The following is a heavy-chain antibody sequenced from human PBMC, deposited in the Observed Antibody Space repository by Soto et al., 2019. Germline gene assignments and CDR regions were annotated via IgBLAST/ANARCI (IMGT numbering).Heavy chain of an antibody. CDR2: IYYSGST. D-gene: IGHD4-17*01. Sequence: QLQLQESGPGLVKPSETLSLTCTVSGGSISSSSYYWGWIRQPPGKGLEWIGSIYYSGSTYYNPSLKSRVTISVDTSKNQSSLKLSSVTAADTAVYYCARHLHDYGDPTWVYYYYYMDVWGKGTTVTVSS. CDR1: GGSISSSSYY. V-gene: IGHV4-39*01. CDR3: ARHLHDYGDPTWVYYYYYMDV. J-gene: IGHJ6*03.